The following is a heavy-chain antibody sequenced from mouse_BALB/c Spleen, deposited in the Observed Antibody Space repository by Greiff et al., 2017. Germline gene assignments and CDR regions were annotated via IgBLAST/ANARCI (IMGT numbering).Heavy chain of an antibody. CDR1: GFNFNDSY. J-gene: IGHJ3*02. V-gene: IGHV14-3*02. CDR3: ARIHVW. Sequence: EVQLQESGAELVKPGASVKLSCTASGFNFNDSYMHWVKQRPEQGLEWIGRIYPANGNTNYDPKFQGKATITADTSSNTAYLQLSSLTSEDTAGYCSARIHVWWGQGTLVTVSA. CDR2: IYPANGNT.